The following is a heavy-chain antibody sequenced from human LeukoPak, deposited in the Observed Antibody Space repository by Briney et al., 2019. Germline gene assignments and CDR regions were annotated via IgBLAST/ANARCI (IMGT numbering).Heavy chain of an antibody. D-gene: IGHD2-2*01. CDR1: GFTFSSYG. CDR2: IRYDGDNK. CDR3: AKDASSSLEY. V-gene: IGHV3-30*02. Sequence: PGGSLRLSCAASGFTFSSYGMHWVRQAPGKRLEWVAFIRYDGDNKYYADSVKGRFTISRDNSKNTLYLQMNSLRAEDTAVYYCAKDASSSLEYWGQGTLVTVSS. J-gene: IGHJ4*02.